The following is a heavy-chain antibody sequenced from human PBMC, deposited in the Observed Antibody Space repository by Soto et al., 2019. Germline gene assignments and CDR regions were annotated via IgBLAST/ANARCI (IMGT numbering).Heavy chain of an antibody. J-gene: IGHJ4*02. CDR3: ARDAYDILTGDGSRRFDY. Sequence: SETLSLTCTVSGGSISSGGYYWSWIRQHPGKGLEWIGYIYYSGSTYYNPSLKSRVTISVDTSKNQFSLKLSSVTAADTAVYYCARDAYDILTGDGSRRFDYWGQGTLVTVSS. CDR2: IYYSGST. D-gene: IGHD3-9*01. CDR1: GGSISSGGYY. V-gene: IGHV4-31*03.